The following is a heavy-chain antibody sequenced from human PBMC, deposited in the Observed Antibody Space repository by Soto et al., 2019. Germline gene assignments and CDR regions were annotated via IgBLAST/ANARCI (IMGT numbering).Heavy chain of an antibody. Sequence: QVQLVESGGGVVQPGRSLRLSCAASGFTFSSYGMHWVRQAPGKGLEWVAVIWYDGSNKYYADSVKGRFTISRDNSKNTLYLQMNSLRAEDTAVYYCARVRRGDYAPDYWGQGTLVTVSS. D-gene: IGHD4-17*01. J-gene: IGHJ4*02. CDR2: IWYDGSNK. CDR1: GFTFSSYG. CDR3: ARVRRGDYAPDY. V-gene: IGHV3-33*01.